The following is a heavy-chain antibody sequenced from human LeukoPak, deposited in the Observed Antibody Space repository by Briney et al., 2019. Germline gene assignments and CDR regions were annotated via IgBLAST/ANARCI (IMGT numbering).Heavy chain of an antibody. CDR1: GFTFDDYA. CDR3: AKDFGTVAGTSRDY. D-gene: IGHD6-19*01. V-gene: IGHV3-9*01. CDR2: ISWNSGSI. Sequence: GGSLRLSYAASGFTFDDYAMHWVRQAPGRGLEWVSGISWNSGSIGYADSVKGRFTISRDNAKNSLYLQMNSLRAEDTALYYCAKDFGTVAGTSRDYWGQGTLVTVSS. J-gene: IGHJ4*02.